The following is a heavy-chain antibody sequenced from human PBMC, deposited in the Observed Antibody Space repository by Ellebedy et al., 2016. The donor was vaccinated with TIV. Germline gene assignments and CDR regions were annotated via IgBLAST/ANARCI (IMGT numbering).Heavy chain of an antibody. CDR2: IIPILGIA. D-gene: IGHD1-26*01. Sequence: AASVKVSCKASGGTFSSYAISWVRQAPGQGLEWMGRIIPILGIANYAQKFQGRVTITADKSTSTAYMELSSLRSEDTAVYYCARLGHSGSYVGVFDIWGQGTMVTVSS. CDR1: GGTFSSYA. V-gene: IGHV1-69*04. J-gene: IGHJ3*02. CDR3: ARLGHSGSYVGVFDI.